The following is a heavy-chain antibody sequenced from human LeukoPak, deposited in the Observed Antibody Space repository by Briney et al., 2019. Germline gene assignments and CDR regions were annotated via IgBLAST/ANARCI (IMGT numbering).Heavy chain of an antibody. Sequence: PGGFLRLSCAASGFTFSSYAMSWVRQAPGKGLEWVSAISGSGGSTYYADSVKGRFTISRDNSKNTLYLQMNSLRAEDTAVYHCAKSELRMVRGVIIMPYYFDYWGQGTLVTVSS. D-gene: IGHD3-10*01. CDR3: AKSELRMVRGVIIMPYYFDY. CDR1: GFTFSSYA. J-gene: IGHJ4*02. V-gene: IGHV3-23*01. CDR2: ISGSGGST.